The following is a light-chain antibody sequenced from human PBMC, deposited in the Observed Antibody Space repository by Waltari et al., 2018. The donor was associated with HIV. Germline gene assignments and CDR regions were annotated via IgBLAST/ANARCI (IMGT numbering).Light chain of an antibody. CDR2: RND. J-gene: IGLJ1*01. CDR1: SSNVGTNP. V-gene: IGLV1-47*01. CDR3: AAWDGTLRAHYV. Sequence: QSVLTQPPSASGTPGQRVTISCSGSSSNVGTNPVHWYQHLPGTAPKLLIYRNDQRPSGVPDRFSGSKSGTSASLAISALRSEDEADYYCAAWDGTLRAHYVFGTGTKVTVL.